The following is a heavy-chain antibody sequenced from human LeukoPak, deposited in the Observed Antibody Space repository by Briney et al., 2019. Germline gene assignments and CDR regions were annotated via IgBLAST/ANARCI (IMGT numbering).Heavy chain of an antibody. CDR2: ISGRGGST. J-gene: IGHJ4*02. CDR3: AKTSAYYYGSGSQYYFDY. Sequence: PGGTLRLSCAASGFTFGTYGMSWVRQAPGKGLEWVSAISGRGGSTYYADSVKGRFTISSDNSKNTLYLQMNSLRAEDTAVYYCAKTSAYYYGSGSQYYFDYWGQGTLVTVSS. CDR1: GFTFGTYG. V-gene: IGHV3-23*01. D-gene: IGHD3-10*01.